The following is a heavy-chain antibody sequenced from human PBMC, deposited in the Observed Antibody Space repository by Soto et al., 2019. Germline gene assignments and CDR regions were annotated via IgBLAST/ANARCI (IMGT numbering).Heavy chain of an antibody. Sequence: NPSETMSLTCTVSGGSISSSSYYWGWIRQPPGKGLEWIGSIYYSGSTYYNPSLKSRVTISVDTSKNQFSLKLSSVTAADTAVYYCARRWGFWSGYPPHYYYYGMDVWGQGTTVTVS. D-gene: IGHD3-3*01. CDR1: GGSISSSSYY. J-gene: IGHJ6*02. V-gene: IGHV4-39*01. CDR2: IYYSGST. CDR3: ARRWGFWSGYPPHYYYYGMDV.